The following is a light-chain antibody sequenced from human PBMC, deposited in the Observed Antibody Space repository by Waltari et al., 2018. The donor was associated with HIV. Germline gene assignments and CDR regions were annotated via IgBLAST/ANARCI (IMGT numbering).Light chain of an antibody. J-gene: IGLJ3*02. Sequence: QTVVTQEPSFSVSPGGTVTLTCGLSSGSVSTSYYPSWYQQTPGQAPRTLIYSTNTRSSGFPDRFSGSSLGNKAALTITGAQADDESDYYCVLYMGSGIWVFGGGTKLTVL. V-gene: IGLV8-61*01. CDR3: VLYMGSGIWV. CDR2: STN. CDR1: SGSVSTSYY.